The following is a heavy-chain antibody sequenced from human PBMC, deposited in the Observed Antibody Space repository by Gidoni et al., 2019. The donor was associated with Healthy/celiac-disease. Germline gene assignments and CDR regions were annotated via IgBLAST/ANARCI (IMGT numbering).Heavy chain of an antibody. Sequence: QVPLFQSGAEIKKPGPSVKVSCKASGYTFTSYDLNWVRQATGQGLEWMGWMNPNSGNTGDAQKLQGRVTMTRNSSISTAYMELSSLRSEDTAVYYCASSITGTTGDDFDIWGQGTMVTVSS. D-gene: IGHD1-7*01. CDR2: MNPNSGNT. J-gene: IGHJ3*02. V-gene: IGHV1-8*01. CDR1: GYTFTSYD. CDR3: ASSITGTTGDDFDI.